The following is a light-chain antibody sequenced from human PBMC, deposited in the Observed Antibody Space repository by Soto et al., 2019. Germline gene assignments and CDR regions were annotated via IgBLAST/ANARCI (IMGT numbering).Light chain of an antibody. CDR2: GAS. V-gene: IGKV3-15*01. J-gene: IGKJ4*01. CDR1: QSVGSS. Sequence: EIVMTQSPATLSVSPGERATLSSRGSQSVGSSLAWYQQKPGQAPRLLIYGASTRATGVPARFSGSGSGTEFTFTISSLQSEDFAVYYCQQHNGWPLTFGGGTKVEI. CDR3: QQHNGWPLT.